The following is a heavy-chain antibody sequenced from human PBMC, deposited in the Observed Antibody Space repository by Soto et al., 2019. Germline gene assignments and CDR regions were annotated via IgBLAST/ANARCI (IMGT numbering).Heavy chain of an antibody. CDR1: EVGLTNYY. CDR3: AGQYYYDGRDV. V-gene: IGHV1-46*01. J-gene: IGHJ6*02. Sequence: ASVKVCGKACEVGLTNYYIHWVLQAPGQGLEWLGILNPSGGVTDYAQKFQGRVPMTRDTSTSTVYMELRSLRSEYTAVYYCAGQYYYDGRDVWAQGTTVTVS. CDR2: LNPSGGVT.